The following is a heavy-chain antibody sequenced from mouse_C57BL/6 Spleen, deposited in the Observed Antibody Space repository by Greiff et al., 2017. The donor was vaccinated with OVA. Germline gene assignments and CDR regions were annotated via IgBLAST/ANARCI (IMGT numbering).Heavy chain of an antibody. J-gene: IGHJ2*01. CDR3: ARVYDYDRVYFDY. CDR1: GFTFSDYG. CDR2: ISSGSSTI. D-gene: IGHD2-4*01. V-gene: IGHV5-17*01. Sequence: EVHLVESGGGLVKPGGSLKLSCAASGFTFSDYGMHWVRQAPEKGLEWVAYISSGSSTIYYADTVKGRFTISRDNAKNTLFLQMTSLRSEDTAMYYCARVYDYDRVYFDYWGQGTTLTVSS.